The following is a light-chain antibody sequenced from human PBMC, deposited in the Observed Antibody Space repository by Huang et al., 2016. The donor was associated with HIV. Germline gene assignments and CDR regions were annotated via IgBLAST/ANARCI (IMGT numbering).Light chain of an antibody. CDR2: WAS. Sequence: DIVMTQSPDSLAVSLGERATITCVSSQSVLSPSNNRNHLAWYQQKPRQPPKLLIYWASPREYGVPDRFRGSGSATDFTLTIDNLQAEDVALYFCQQYYSIPGFGQGTYVEV. V-gene: IGKV4-1*01. J-gene: IGKJ1*01. CDR1: QSVLSPSNNRNH. CDR3: QQYYSIPG.